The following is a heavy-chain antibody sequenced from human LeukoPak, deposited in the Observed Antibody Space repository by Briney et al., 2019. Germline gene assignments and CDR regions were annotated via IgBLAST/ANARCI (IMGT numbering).Heavy chain of an antibody. Sequence: SVKVSCKASGDTFYNYPISWVRQAPGQGLEWMGHIILLFGSTHYAQNFHGRLTISADESTRTAFMELSSLRSEDTALYYCAREMESLANGFDIWGQGTMVTVSS. D-gene: IGHD3-3*01. V-gene: IGHV1-69*13. CDR1: GDTFYNYP. J-gene: IGHJ3*02. CDR3: AREMESLANGFDI. CDR2: IILLFGST.